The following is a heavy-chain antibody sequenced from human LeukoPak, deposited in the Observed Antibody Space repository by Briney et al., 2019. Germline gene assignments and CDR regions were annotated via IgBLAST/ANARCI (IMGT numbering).Heavy chain of an antibody. CDR3: ASLSGPGSF. Sequence: PSETLSLTCAVSGYSISSGYYWGWTRPPPGKGLEWIGSIYHSGSTYYGPSLKSRVTISVDTSKNQFSLKLSSVTAADTAVYYCASLSGPGSFWGQGTLVTVSS. D-gene: IGHD7-27*01. CDR2: IYHSGST. V-gene: IGHV4-38-2*01. CDR1: GYSISSGYY. J-gene: IGHJ4*02.